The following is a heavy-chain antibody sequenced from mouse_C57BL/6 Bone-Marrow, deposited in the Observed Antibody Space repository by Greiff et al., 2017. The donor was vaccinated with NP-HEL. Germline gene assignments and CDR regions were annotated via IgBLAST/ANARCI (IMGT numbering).Heavy chain of an antibody. CDR3: ARVRIYYDYDEGFDY. Sequence: EVQVVESGGGLVKPGGSLKLSCAASGFTFSSYAMSWVRQTPEKRLEWVATISDGGSYTYYPDNVKGRFTISRDNAKNNLYLQMGHLKSEDTAMYYCARVRIYYDYDEGFDYWGQGTTLTVSS. V-gene: IGHV5-4*01. D-gene: IGHD2-4*01. CDR1: GFTFSSYA. CDR2: ISDGGSYT. J-gene: IGHJ2*01.